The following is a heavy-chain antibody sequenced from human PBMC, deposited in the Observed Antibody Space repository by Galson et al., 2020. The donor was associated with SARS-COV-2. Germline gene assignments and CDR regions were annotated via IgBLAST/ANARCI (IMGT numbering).Heavy chain of an antibody. Sequence: SETLSLTCTVSGGSIGVHYWTWTRQSPGKGLEWIGYVYYTGTTTYNPSLKSRVTISIDTSQKQFSLRLTYVTAADSAVYYCARGSSYDYVWGGGYYFDSWGQGTLVTVSS. CDR3: ARGSSYDYVWGGGYYFDS. J-gene: IGHJ4*02. V-gene: IGHV4-59*11. CDR1: GGSIGVHY. CDR2: VYYTGTT. D-gene: IGHD3-16*01.